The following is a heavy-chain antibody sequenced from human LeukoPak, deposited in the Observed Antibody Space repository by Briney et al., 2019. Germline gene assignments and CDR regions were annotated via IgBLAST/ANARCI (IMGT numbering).Heavy chain of an antibody. V-gene: IGHV3-43*02. Sequence: GGSLRLSCAASGFTFDDYAIYWVRQGPGKGLEWVSLISGDGGSIYYAGSVKGRFTISRDNSKNSLYLQMNSLRTEDTALYYCAKEDYSSSWYALDYWGQGTLVTVSS. D-gene: IGHD6-13*01. J-gene: IGHJ4*02. CDR2: ISGDGGSI. CDR1: GFTFDDYA. CDR3: AKEDYSSSWYALDY.